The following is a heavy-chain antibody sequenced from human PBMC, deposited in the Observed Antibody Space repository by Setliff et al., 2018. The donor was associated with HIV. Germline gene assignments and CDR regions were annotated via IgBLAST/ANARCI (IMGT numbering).Heavy chain of an antibody. V-gene: IGHV4-31*01. J-gene: IGHJ3*02. D-gene: IGHD3-22*01. Sequence: SETLSLTCTVSGGSISSTTYYWNWFRQSPGKGLEWIGYMSYTGINNYNPSLKSLVTIPVDTSKNQFSLKLSSVTAADTAVYHCARGDTYYHDRSGYVKSALDAFDIWGRGTMVTVS. CDR1: GGSISSTTYY. CDR2: MSYTGIN. CDR3: ARGDTYYHDRSGYVKSALDAFDI.